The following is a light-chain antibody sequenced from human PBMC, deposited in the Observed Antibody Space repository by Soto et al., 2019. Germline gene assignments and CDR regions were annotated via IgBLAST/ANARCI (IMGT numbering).Light chain of an antibody. Sequence: QSVLTQPPSVSGAPGQRVTISCTGSSSNIGAGYDVHWYQQLPGTAPKLLIHGNSNRPSGVPDRFSGSKSGTSASLAITGLQAEDEADYYCQSYDSSLSGSNVFGGGTKLTVL. CDR3: QSYDSSLSGSNV. J-gene: IGLJ2*01. CDR1: SSNIGAGYD. V-gene: IGLV1-40*01. CDR2: GNS.